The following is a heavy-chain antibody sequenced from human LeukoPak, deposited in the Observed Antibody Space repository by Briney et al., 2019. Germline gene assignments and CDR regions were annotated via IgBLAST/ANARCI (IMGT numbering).Heavy chain of an antibody. CDR1: GGSFSGYY. J-gene: IGHJ4*02. Sequence: PSETLSLTCAVYGGSFSGYYWSWIRQPPGKGLEWLGEINHSGSTNYNPSLKSRVTISVDTSKNQFSLKLSSVTAADTAVYYCARNPSRARRYFDYWGQGTLVTVSS. V-gene: IGHV4-34*01. CDR3: ARNPSRARRYFDY. CDR2: INHSGST.